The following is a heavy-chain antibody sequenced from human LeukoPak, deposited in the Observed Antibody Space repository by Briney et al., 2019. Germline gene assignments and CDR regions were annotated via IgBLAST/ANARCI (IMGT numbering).Heavy chain of an antibody. Sequence: GGSLRLSCTASGFTFIAYAMMWVRQAPGKGPEWISAIRGGGGSAFYADSVKGRFTISRDNSKYTLFLQMNSLRAEDTAVYYCARDPNGDYIGAFDMWGPGTMVTVSS. CDR2: IRGGGGSA. CDR3: ARDPNGDYIGAFDM. J-gene: IGHJ3*02. D-gene: IGHD4-17*01. CDR1: GFTFIAYA. V-gene: IGHV3-23*01.